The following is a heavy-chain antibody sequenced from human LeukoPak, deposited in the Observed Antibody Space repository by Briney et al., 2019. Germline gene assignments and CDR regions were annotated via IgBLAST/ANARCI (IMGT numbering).Heavy chain of an antibody. Sequence: GASLQISCEGSGSIFTSYRIGWVRQQPGKGLEWMGIIYPGDSDTRYRPSLQGQVTISADKSISTAYLQWSSLKASDTAMYYCATVAANAFDIWGQGTMVTVSS. D-gene: IGHD6-19*01. J-gene: IGHJ3*02. CDR3: ATVAANAFDI. V-gene: IGHV5-51*01. CDR1: GSIFTSYR. CDR2: IYPGDSDT.